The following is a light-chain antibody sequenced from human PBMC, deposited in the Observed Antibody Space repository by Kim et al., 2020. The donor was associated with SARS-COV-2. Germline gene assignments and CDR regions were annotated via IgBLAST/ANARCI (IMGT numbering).Light chain of an antibody. CDR2: YDS. Sequence: GKTARITCGGNNIGSKSVHWYQQKPGQAPVLVIYYDSDRPSGIPERFSGSNSGNTATLTISRVEAGDEADYYCQLWDSSSDLWVFGGGTQLTVL. V-gene: IGLV3-21*04. J-gene: IGLJ3*02. CDR3: QLWDSSSDLWV. CDR1: NIGSKS.